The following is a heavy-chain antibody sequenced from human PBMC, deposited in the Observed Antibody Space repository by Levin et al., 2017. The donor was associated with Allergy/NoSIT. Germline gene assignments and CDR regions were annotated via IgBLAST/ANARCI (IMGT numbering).Heavy chain of an antibody. CDR3: ATAGESGCYFDY. J-gene: IGHJ4*02. CDR2: ISSDGSNK. V-gene: IGHV3-30*04. Sequence: GGSLRLSCAASGFTFSSYIMHWVRQAPGKGLEWVTVISSDGSNKHYADSVKGRFTISRDNSKNTLYLQMNSLRAEDTAVYYCATAGESGCYFDYWGQGTLVTVSS. CDR1: GFTFSSYI. D-gene: IGHD1-26*01.